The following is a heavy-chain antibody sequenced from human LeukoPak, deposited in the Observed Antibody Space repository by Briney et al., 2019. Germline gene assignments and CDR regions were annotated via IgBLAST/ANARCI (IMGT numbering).Heavy chain of an antibody. V-gene: IGHV4-4*09. Sequence: SETLSLTCTVSGGSISSYYWSWIQQPPGKGLEWIGYIYTSGSTNYNPSLKSRVTISVDTSKNQFSLKLSSVTAADTAVYYCASLVYGSRNNWFDAWGQGTLVTVSS. CDR2: IYTSGST. J-gene: IGHJ5*02. D-gene: IGHD3-10*01. CDR3: ASLVYGSRNNWFDA. CDR1: GGSISSYY.